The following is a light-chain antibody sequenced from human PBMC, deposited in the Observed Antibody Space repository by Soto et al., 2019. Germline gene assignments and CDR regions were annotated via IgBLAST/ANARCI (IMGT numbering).Light chain of an antibody. V-gene: IGKV3-15*01. CDR1: QSISSN. Sequence: EIVMTQSPATLSVSPGERASLSCRASQSISSNLAWYQQKPGQAPRLLIYDASTRATGIPARFSGSGSGTEFTLTISSLQSEDFAVYSCQQYSNWPETFGQATKVEIK. CDR3: QQYSNWPET. J-gene: IGKJ1*01. CDR2: DAS.